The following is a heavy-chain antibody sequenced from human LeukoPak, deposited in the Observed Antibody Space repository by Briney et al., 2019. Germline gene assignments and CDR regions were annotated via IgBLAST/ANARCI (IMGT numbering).Heavy chain of an antibody. V-gene: IGHV3-23*01. Sequence: GGSLRLSCAASGFTFRTYAMSWVRQAPGKGLEWVSTISGNGASTYYADSVRGRFTISRDNSKNTLYLQMNSLRAEDTAVYYCARGISYPDYWGQGTLVIVSS. D-gene: IGHD1-26*01. CDR2: ISGNGAST. CDR3: ARGISYPDY. J-gene: IGHJ4*02. CDR1: GFTFRTYA.